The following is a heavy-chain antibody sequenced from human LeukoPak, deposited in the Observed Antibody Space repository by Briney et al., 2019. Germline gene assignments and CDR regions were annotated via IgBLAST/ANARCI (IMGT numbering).Heavy chain of an antibody. D-gene: IGHD5-18*01. Sequence: SQTLSLTCAISGDSVSSNSATCNSIRQSPSRGLEWLGRTYYKCKWHSDYAVSVKSRIILNPDTSKNQFSLQLNSVTPEDTAVYFCARGLDTAIAYWGQGTLVTVSS. CDR3: ARGLDTAIAY. CDR2: TYYKCKWHS. J-gene: IGHJ4*02. CDR1: GDSVSSNSAT. V-gene: IGHV6-1*01.